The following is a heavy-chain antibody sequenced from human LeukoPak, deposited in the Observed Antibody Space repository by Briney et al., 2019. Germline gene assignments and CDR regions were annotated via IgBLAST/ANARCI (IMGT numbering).Heavy chain of an antibody. D-gene: IGHD6-6*01. CDR2: ISIYNGNA. CDR1: LYTFTTSG. CDR3: ARASVAARPGWFDS. V-gene: IGHV1-18*01. J-gene: IGHJ5*01. Sequence: ASVKVSCKASLYTFTTSGIYWVPPAPGQGLEWMGWISIYNGNANYAQNLQGRVTMTTDTSTGTTYMELRSLRCDDTAIYCCARASVAARPGWFDSWGQGTLVTVSS.